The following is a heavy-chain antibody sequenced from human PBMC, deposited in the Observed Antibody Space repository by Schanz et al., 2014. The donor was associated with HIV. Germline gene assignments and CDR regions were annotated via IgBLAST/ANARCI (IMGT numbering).Heavy chain of an antibody. CDR1: GFTFSSYG. CDR2: ISYDGSNK. CDR3: AKDRITGTTGVPYYYYGMDV. Sequence: QVQLVESGGGVVQPGRSLRLSCAASGFTFSSYGMHWVHQAPGKGLEWVAVISYDGSNKYYADSVKGRFTISRDNSKNTMYLQMNSLRAEDTAVYYCAKDRITGTTGVPYYYYGMDVWGQGTTVTVSS. D-gene: IGHD1-7*01. J-gene: IGHJ6*02. V-gene: IGHV3-30*18.